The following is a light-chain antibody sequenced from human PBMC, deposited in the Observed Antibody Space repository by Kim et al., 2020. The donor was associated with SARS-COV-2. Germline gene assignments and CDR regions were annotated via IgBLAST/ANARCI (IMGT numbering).Light chain of an antibody. Sequence: VSPGQTASITCSGDKLGDKYACWYQQKPGQSPVLGIYQDSKRPSGIPERFSGANSGNTATLTISGTQAMDEADYYCQAWDSSTVVFGGGTQLTVL. CDR3: QAWDSSTVV. CDR1: KLGDKY. CDR2: QDS. V-gene: IGLV3-1*01. J-gene: IGLJ2*01.